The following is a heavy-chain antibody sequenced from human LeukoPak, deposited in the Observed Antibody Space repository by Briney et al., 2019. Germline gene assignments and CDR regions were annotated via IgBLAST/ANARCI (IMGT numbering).Heavy chain of an antibody. Sequence: GGSLRLSCAASGFTFSSYAMSWVRQAPGKGLEWVSAISGSGGSTYYADSVKGRFTISRDNSKNTLYLQMNSLRAEDTAVYYCAKTASPEYYDFWSGFDPWGQGTLVTVSS. CDR1: GFTFSSYA. J-gene: IGHJ5*02. CDR3: AKTASPEYYDFWSGFDP. V-gene: IGHV3-23*01. D-gene: IGHD3-3*01. CDR2: ISGSGGST.